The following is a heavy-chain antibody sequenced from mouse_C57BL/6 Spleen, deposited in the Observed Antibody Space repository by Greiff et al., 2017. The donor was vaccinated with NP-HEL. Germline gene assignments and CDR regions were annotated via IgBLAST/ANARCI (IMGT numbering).Heavy chain of an antibody. J-gene: IGHJ3*01. CDR2: ISSGSSTI. CDR3: SYDYDVGFAY. V-gene: IGHV5-17*01. CDR1: GFTFSDYG. Sequence: EVQGVESGGGLVKPGGSLKLSCAASGFTFSDYGMHWVRQAPEKGLEWVAYISSGSSTIYYADTVKGRFTISRNNAKNTLFLQMTSLRSEDTAMYYCSYDYDVGFAYWGQGTLVTVSA. D-gene: IGHD2-4*01.